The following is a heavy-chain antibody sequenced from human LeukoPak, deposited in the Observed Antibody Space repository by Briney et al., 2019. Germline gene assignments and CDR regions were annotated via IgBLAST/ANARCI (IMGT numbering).Heavy chain of an antibody. J-gene: IGHJ4*02. D-gene: IGHD3-22*01. Sequence: PGGSLRLSCAASGFTVSSIHMSWVRQAPGEGLEWVSVIYGGGSTYYADSVKGRFTISRDNSKNTLYLQMNSLRAEDTAVYYCARGSGYYLGNYWGQGTLVTVSS. V-gene: IGHV3-53*01. CDR3: ARGSGYYLGNY. CDR2: IYGGGST. CDR1: GFTVSSIH.